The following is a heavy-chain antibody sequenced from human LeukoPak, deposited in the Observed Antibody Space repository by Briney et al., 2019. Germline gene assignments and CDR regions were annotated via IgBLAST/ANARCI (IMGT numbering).Heavy chain of an antibody. V-gene: IGHV3-48*03. CDR1: RFTFDGSE. D-gene: IGHD6-13*01. CDR2: ISSSANSI. J-gene: IGHJ4*02. Sequence: PGGSLRLSCAASRFTFDGSEMNWVRQAPGKGLEWLSYISSSANSIYYADSVKGRFTVSRDNAKNSLYLQMNSLRAEDTAVYYCARSLAAAELDYWGQGTLVTVSS. CDR3: ARSLAAAELDY.